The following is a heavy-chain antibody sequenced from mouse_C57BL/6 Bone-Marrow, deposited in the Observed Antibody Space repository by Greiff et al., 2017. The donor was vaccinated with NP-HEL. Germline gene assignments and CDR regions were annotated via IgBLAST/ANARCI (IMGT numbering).Heavy chain of an antibody. CDR3: ARPYYYGSSHYYAMDY. CDR2: IYPGSGST. V-gene: IGHV1-55*01. CDR1: GYTFTSYW. Sequence: QVQLQQPGAELVKPGASVKMSCKASGYTFTSYWITWVKQRPGQGLEWIGDIYPGSGSTNYNEKFKSKATLTVDTSSSTAYMQLSSLTSEDSSVYDCARPYYYGSSHYYAMDYWGQGTSVTVSS. D-gene: IGHD1-1*01. J-gene: IGHJ4*01.